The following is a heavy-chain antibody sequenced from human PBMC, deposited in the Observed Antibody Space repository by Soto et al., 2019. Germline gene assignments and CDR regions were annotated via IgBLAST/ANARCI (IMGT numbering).Heavy chain of an antibody. Sequence: SGPTLVNPTQPLTLTCTFSGFSLSTSGVGVGWIRQPPGKALEWLALIYWDDDKRYSPSLKSRLTITKDTSKNQVVLTMTNMDPVDTATYYCAHIPAYYYGSGSYYGDPWGQGTLVTVSS. CDR1: GFSLSTSGVG. CDR3: AHIPAYYYGSGSYYGDP. D-gene: IGHD3-10*01. V-gene: IGHV2-5*02. CDR2: IYWDDDK. J-gene: IGHJ5*02.